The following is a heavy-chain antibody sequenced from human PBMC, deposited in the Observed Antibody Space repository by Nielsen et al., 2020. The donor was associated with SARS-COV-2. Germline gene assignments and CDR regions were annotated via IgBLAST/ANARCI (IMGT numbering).Heavy chain of an antibody. V-gene: IGHV3-11*05. J-gene: IGHJ6*02. CDR2: ISSSSSYT. CDR3: ARDVIRVNCSSTSCFYYYGMDV. D-gene: IGHD2-2*01. CDR1: GFTFSDYY. Sequence: GGSLRLSCAASGFTFSDYYMSWIRQAPGKGLEWVSYISSSSSYTNYADSVKGRFTISRDNAKNSLYLQMNSLRAEDTAVYYCARDVIRVNCSSTSCFYYYGMDVWGQGTTVTVSS.